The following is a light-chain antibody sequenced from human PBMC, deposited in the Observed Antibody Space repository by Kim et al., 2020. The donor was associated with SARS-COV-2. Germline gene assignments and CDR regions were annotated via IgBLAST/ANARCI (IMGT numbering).Light chain of an antibody. CDR1: SLRSYY. CDR3: NSRDSSGNWV. J-gene: IGLJ3*02. CDR2: GKN. Sequence: VALGKTVRITCQGDSLRSYYASWYQQKPGQATVLVIYGKNNRPSGIPDRFSGSSSGNTASLTITGAQAEDEADYYCNSRDSSGNWVFGGGTQLTVL. V-gene: IGLV3-19*01.